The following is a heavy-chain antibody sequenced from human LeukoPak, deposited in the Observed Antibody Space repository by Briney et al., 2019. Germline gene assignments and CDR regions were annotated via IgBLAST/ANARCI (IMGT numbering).Heavy chain of an antibody. CDR3: PKASRSYGSGSYISPFDY. J-gene: IGHJ4*02. CDR1: GFTFSSYG. D-gene: IGHD3-10*01. CDR2: IRYDGSNK. Sequence: GGSLRLSCAAPGFTFSSYGMHWVRQAPGKGLEWVAFIRYDGSNKYYADSVKGRFTISRDNSKNTLYLQMNSLRAEDTAVYYCPKASRSYGSGSYISPFDYWGQGTLVTVSS. V-gene: IGHV3-30*02.